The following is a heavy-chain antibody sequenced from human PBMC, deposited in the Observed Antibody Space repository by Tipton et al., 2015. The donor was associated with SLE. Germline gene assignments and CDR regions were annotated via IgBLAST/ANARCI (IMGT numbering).Heavy chain of an antibody. J-gene: IGHJ4*02. Sequence: TLSLTCTVSGCSISSSSYYWGWIRQPPGKGLEWIGSIYYSGGTYYNPFLKSRVTISVDTSKNQFSQKLSSVTAADTAVYYCARLSGYSYGPFDYWGQGTLVTVSS. CDR2: IYYSGGT. V-gene: IGHV4-39*07. D-gene: IGHD5-18*01. CDR1: GCSISSSSYY. CDR3: ARLSGYSYGPFDY.